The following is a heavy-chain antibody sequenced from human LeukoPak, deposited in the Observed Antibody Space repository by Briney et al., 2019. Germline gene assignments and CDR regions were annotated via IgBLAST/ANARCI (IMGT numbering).Heavy chain of an antibody. CDR3: VRERVKWTTTYYYGMDV. Sequence: GRSLRLSCAASGFTFSSYAMHWVRQAPGKGLEWVAVIWYDGSNKYYADSVKGRFTISRDNSKNTLYLQMNSLRAEDTAVYYCVRERVKWTTTYYYGMDVWGQGTTVTVSS. D-gene: IGHD1-1*01. J-gene: IGHJ6*02. V-gene: IGHV3-33*08. CDR1: GFTFSSYA. CDR2: IWYDGSNK.